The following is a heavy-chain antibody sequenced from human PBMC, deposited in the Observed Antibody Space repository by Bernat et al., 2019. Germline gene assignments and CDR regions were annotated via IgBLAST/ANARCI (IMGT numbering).Heavy chain of an antibody. CDR3: AKDGNNYGPDYFDY. Sequence: QVQLVESGGGVVQPGRSLRLSCAASGFTFSSYGMHWVRQAPGKGLEWVAVISYDGSNKYYADSVKGRFTISRDNSKNTLYLQMNSLRAEDTAVYYCAKDGNNYGPDYFDYWGQGTLVTVSS. CDR1: GFTFSSYG. J-gene: IGHJ4*02. CDR2: ISYDGSNK. D-gene: IGHD3-10*01. V-gene: IGHV3-30*18.